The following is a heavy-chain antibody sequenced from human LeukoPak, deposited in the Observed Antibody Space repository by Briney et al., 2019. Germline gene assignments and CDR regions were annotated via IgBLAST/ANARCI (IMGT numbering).Heavy chain of an antibody. D-gene: IGHD2-21*02. CDR3: ARGLVVVVTALDY. V-gene: IGHV3-48*03. Sequence: GGSLRLSCAASGVTFSSYEMHWVRQAPGKGLEWVSYISSSGSTIYYADSVKGRFTISRDNAKNSLYLKMNSLRAEDTAVYYCARGLVVVVTALDYWGQGTLVTVSS. CDR1: GVTFSSYE. CDR2: ISSSGSTI. J-gene: IGHJ4*02.